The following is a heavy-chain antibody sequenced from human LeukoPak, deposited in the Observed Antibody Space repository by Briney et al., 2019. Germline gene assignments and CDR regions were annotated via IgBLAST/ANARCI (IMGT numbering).Heavy chain of an antibody. V-gene: IGHV3-NL1*01. D-gene: IGHD1-20*01. CDR3: ARGGPITGHFDY. CDR1: GFTFTNYG. Sequence: GGSLRLSCAASGFTFTNYGMHWVRQAPGKGLEWVSVIYSGGSTYYADSVKGRFTISRDNSKNTLYLQMNSLRAEDTAVYYCARGGPITGHFDYWGQGTLVTVSS. J-gene: IGHJ4*02. CDR2: IYSGGST.